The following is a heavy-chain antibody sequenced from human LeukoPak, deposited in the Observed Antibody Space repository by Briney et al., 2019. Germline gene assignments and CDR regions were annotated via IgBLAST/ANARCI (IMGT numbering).Heavy chain of an antibody. J-gene: IGHJ4*02. CDR1: GDSVTSYY. V-gene: IGHV4-59*08. CDR2: VSHDGTT. CDR3: ARLGYYAAGCYNH. D-gene: IGHD2-21*02. Sequence: PSETLSLTCSVSGDSVTSYYRNCIRQAPGKGLEWIGYVSHDGTTNYTPSLRSRVIMSVDTAKNNISLRLTSVTAADTAVYYCARLGYYAAGCYNHWGRGTLVTVSS.